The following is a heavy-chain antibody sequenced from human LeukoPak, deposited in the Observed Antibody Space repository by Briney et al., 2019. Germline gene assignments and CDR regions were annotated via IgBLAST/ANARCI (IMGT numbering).Heavy chain of an antibody. CDR3: ARCGYNGGRFDH. CDR2: IYYSGST. V-gene: IGHV4-30-4*01. CDR1: GGSISSGDYY. D-gene: IGHD5-24*01. J-gene: IGHJ4*02. Sequence: SQTLSLTCTVSGGSISSGDYYWSWIRQPPGKGLEWIGYIYYSGSTYYNPSLKSRVTISVDTSKNQFSLILSSVTAADTAVYYCARCGYNGGRFDHWGQGTLVTVSS.